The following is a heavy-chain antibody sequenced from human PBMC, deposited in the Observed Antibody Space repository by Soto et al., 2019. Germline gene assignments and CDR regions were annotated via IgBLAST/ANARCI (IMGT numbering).Heavy chain of an antibody. J-gene: IGHJ2*01. CDR3: ARPAFGDYGYFAL. Sequence: QDQLVQSGAEVKKPGSSVKVSCKAFGGPFSSHTFSWVRQAPGQGLEWMGRIIPALGTTTYAQKFQGRVTFTADESVTRVYMDLKPPRTEDRAVYFWARPAFGDYGYFALWGGGTLVTVSS. CDR2: IIPALGTT. V-gene: IGHV1-69*08. CDR1: GGPFSSHT. D-gene: IGHD4-17*01.